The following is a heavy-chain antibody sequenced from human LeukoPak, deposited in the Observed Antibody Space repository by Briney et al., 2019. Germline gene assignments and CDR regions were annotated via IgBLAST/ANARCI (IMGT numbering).Heavy chain of an antibody. Sequence: GGSLRLSCAASGFTFSSYGMHWVRQAPGKGLEWVAVISYDGSNKYYADSVKGRFTISRDNSKNTLYLQMNSLRAEDTAVYYCAKCGIRYYDSRSGYCNYFDYWGQGTLVTVSS. D-gene: IGHD3-3*01. CDR3: AKCGIRYYDSRSGYCNYFDY. J-gene: IGHJ4*02. CDR1: GFTFSSYG. V-gene: IGHV3-30*18. CDR2: ISYDGSNK.